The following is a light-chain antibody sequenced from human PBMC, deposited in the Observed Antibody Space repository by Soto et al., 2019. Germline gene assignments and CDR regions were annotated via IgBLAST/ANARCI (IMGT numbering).Light chain of an antibody. V-gene: IGLV2-8*01. CDR2: EVS. CDR3: FSHRSGDSHV. CDR1: SSDVGKYDY. J-gene: IGLJ1*01. Sequence: QSVLTQPPSASGSPGQSVTISCTGTSSDVGKYDYVSWFQHHPGKAPKLIIYEVSKRPSGVPDRFSGSKSGSTASLTVSGLQNEDEADYYCFSHRSGDSHVFGTGTKVTVL.